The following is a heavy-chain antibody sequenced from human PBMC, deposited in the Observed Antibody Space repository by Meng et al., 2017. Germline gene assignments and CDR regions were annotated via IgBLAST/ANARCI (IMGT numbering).Heavy chain of an antibody. CDR1: VGSCSGYY. V-gene: IGHV4-34*01. J-gene: IGHJ4*02. CDR2: INHSGST. D-gene: IGHD5-24*01. CDR3: ARDGRSWD. Sequence: LQQWGRVLFKPVQALSPPCAVYVGSCSGYYWSWIRQPPGKGLEWIGEINHSGSTNYTPSLKSRVTISVDTSKNQFSLKLSSVTAADTAVYYCARDGRSWDWGQGTLVTVSS.